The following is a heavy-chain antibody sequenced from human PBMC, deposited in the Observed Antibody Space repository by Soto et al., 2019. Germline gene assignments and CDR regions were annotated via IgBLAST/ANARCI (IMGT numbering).Heavy chain of an antibody. V-gene: IGHV3-30*04. CDR2: ISYDGTNK. J-gene: IGHJ5*02. Sequence: GGSLRLSCAASGFMFSAYAMLWVRQAPGKGLEWVAAISYDGTNKYYADSIKGRVTITRDTSASTAYMELSSLRSEDTAVYYCAITAVGHITGTEDWFDPWGQGTLVTVSS. D-gene: IGHD1-20*01. CDR1: GFMFSAYA. CDR3: AITAVGHITGTEDWFDP.